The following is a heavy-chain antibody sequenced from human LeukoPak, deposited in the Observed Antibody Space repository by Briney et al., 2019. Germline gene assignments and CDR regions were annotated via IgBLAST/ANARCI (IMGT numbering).Heavy chain of an antibody. V-gene: IGHV4-39*01. D-gene: IGHD3-22*01. CDR1: AGSISSSSHY. J-gene: IGHJ4*02. CDR2: IYYSGST. Sequence: KPSETLSLTCTVSAGSISSSSHYWGWIRQPPGKWLEWIGSIYYSGSTYYIPSLESRVTISVDTSKNQFSLKLSSVTAADTAVYYCARQGDSKMSSRFDYWGQGTLVTVSS. CDR3: ARQGDSKMSSRFDY.